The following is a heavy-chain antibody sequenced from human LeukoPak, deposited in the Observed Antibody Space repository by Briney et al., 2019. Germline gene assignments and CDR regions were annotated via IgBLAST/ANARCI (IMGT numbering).Heavy chain of an antibody. J-gene: IGHJ4*02. Sequence: PGGSLRLSCAASGFTFSSYAMHWVRKAPGKGLEWVAVISYDGSNKYYADSVKGRFTISRDNSKNTLYLQMNSLRAEDTAVYYCARGPNSNWSGLDFWGQGTLLTVSS. CDR3: ARGPNSNWSGLDF. CDR2: ISYDGSNK. D-gene: IGHD6-6*01. V-gene: IGHV3-30-3*01. CDR1: GFTFSSYA.